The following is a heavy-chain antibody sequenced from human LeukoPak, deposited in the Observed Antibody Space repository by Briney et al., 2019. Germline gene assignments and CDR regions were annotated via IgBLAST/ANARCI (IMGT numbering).Heavy chain of an antibody. CDR2: LSYGGTNK. CDR1: GFTFSDYA. V-gene: IGHV3-30-3*01. J-gene: IGHJ3*01. CDR3: ARDRSGYANDAFDF. D-gene: IGHD3-3*01. Sequence: GGSLRLSCAASGFTFSDYAMHWLRQAPGKGLEWVADLSYGGTNKYYADSVKGRFTISRDNSKNTMFLQMNSLRAEDTAVYHCARDRSGYANDAFDFWGQGTMVTVSS.